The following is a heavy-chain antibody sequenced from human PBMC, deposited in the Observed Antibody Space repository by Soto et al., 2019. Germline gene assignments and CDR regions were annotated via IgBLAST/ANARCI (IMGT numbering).Heavy chain of an antibody. D-gene: IGHD2-2*02. CDR3: ASVTRTCISTSCYRYYYGMDV. J-gene: IGHJ6*02. Sequence: SETLSLTCGVSGGSISSGGYSWIWIRQPPGKGLEWIGYIYYSGSTYYNPSLKSRVTISVDTSKHQFSLKLSSVTAADTAVYYCASVTRTCISTSCYRYYYGMDVWGQGTTVTV. V-gene: IGHV4-61*08. CDR2: IYYSGST. CDR1: GGSISSGGYS.